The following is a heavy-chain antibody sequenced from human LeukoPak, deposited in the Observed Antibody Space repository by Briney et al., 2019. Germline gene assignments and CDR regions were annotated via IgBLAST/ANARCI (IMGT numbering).Heavy chain of an antibody. CDR3: ARDQARVSSSWPRYGMDV. CDR2: ISYDGSNK. CDR1: GFTFSSYA. Sequence: GGSLRLSCAASGFTFSSYAMHWVRQAPGKGLEWVAVISYDGSNKYYADSVKGQFTISRDNSKNTLYLQMNSLRAEDTAVYYYARDQARVSSSWPRYGMDVWGQGTTVTVSS. J-gene: IGHJ6*02. D-gene: IGHD6-13*01. V-gene: IGHV3-30-3*01.